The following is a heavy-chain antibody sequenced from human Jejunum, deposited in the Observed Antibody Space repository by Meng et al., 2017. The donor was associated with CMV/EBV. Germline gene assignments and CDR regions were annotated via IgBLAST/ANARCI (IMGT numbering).Heavy chain of an antibody. CDR2: FYSSDTY. CDR1: GGSVNNYY. CDR3: ARGPGASTREGFDY. D-gene: IGHD1-26*01. J-gene: IGHJ4*02. Sequence: QVQRRESGPGRVEPSQTLSLTCTVSGGSVNNYYWSWIRQSAGKGLEWIGRFYSSDTYNYHPSLDSRVTMSLDTSKNQFSLNLRSVTAADTATYYCARGPGASTREGFDYWGLGTLVTVSS. V-gene: IGHV4-4*07.